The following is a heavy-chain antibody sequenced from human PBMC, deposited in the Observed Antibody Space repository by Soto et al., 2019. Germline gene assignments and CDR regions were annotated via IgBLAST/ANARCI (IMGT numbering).Heavy chain of an antibody. J-gene: IGHJ6*04. CDR1: GYSSTSHW. V-gene: IGHV5-51*01. Sequence: VESLKVSRKGSGYSSTSHWIRWVRQRPVKGLGATVIIDPGDSDTRYSPSFQGQVTMSADKSISNAYLQWRSLKASDTAMYYCARSRLRYDFWSGYYTNYYYSDMDVWGKGTTV. CDR2: IDPGDSDT. D-gene: IGHD3-3*01. CDR3: ARSRLRYDFWSGYYTNYYYSDMDV.